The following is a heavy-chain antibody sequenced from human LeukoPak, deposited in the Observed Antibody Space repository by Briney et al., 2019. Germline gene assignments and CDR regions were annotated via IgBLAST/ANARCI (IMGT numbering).Heavy chain of an antibody. J-gene: IGHJ6*02. D-gene: IGHD6-19*01. Sequence: SVKVSCKASGGTFSSYAISWVRQAPGQGLEWMGRIIAILGIANYAQKFQGRVTITADKSTSTAYMELSSLRSEDTAVYYCALPLDSSGWYGMDVWGQGTTVTVSS. V-gene: IGHV1-69*04. CDR2: IIAILGIA. CDR1: GGTFSSYA. CDR3: ALPLDSSGWYGMDV.